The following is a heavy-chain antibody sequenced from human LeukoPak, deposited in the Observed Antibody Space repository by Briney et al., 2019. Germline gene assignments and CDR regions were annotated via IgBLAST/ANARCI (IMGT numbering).Heavy chain of an antibody. D-gene: IGHD6-6*01. CDR1: GYTFTDYY. CDR2: VDPEDGET. Sequence: GASVKISCKASGYTFTDYYMHWVQQAPGKGLEWMGRVDPEDGETICAEKFQSRVTITADTSTDTAYMELSSLRSEDTAVYYCATGQLVEMDVWGKGTTVTVSS. V-gene: IGHV1-69-2*01. CDR3: ATGQLVEMDV. J-gene: IGHJ6*04.